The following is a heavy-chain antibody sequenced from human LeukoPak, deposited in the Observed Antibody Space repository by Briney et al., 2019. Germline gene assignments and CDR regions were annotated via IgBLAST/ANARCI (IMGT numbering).Heavy chain of an antibody. CDR3: ARRGATRSPFDY. D-gene: IGHD1-26*01. V-gene: IGHV4-61*01. J-gene: IGHJ4*02. CDR1: GGSVSSGSYY. Sequence: AETLSLTCTVSGGSVSSGSYYWSWIRQPPGKGLEWIGYIYYSGSTNYNPSLKSRVTISVDTSKNQLSLKLRSVTAADTAVYYCARRGATRSPFDYWGQGTLVTVSS. CDR2: IYYSGST.